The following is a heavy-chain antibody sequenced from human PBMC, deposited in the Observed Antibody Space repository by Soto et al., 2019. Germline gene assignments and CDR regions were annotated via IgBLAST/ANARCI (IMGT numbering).Heavy chain of an antibody. D-gene: IGHD6-13*01. CDR3: ARNQIAAAPNWFDP. J-gene: IGHJ5*02. V-gene: IGHV4-39*01. CDR2: IYYSGST. CDR1: GGSISSSSYY. Sequence: QLQLQESGPGLVKPSETLSLTCTVSGGSISSSSYYWGWIRQPPGKGLEWIGSIYYSGSTYYNPSLKSRVTISVDTSKNQFSLKLSSVTAADTAVYYCARNQIAAAPNWFDPWGQGTLVTVSS.